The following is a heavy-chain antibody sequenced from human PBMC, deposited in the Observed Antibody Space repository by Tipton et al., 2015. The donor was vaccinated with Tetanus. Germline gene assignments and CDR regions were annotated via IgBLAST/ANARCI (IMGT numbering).Heavy chain of an antibody. D-gene: IGHD6-13*01. J-gene: IGHJ4*02. Sequence: TLSLTCAVYGGSFSGYYWSWIRQPPGRGLEWIGEINHSGSTNYNPSPKSRVTISVDTSKNQFSLKLSSVTAADTAVYYCARYSSSSTRIDYWGQGTLVTVSS. V-gene: IGHV4-34*01. CDR3: ARYSSSSTRIDY. CDR2: INHSGST. CDR1: GGSFSGYY.